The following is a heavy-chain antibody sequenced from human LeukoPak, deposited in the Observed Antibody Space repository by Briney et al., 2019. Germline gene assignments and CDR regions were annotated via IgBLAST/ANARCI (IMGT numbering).Heavy chain of an antibody. V-gene: IGHV4-34*01. CDR2: INHSGST. CDR1: GGSFSGYY. J-gene: IGHJ6*02. Sequence: SETLSLTCAVYGGSFSGYYWRWIRQPPGKGLEWIGEINHSGSTNYNPSLKSRVTISVDTSKNQFSLKLSSVTAADTAVYYCARARSGLARYYYYGMDVWGQGTTVTVSS. CDR3: ARARSGLARYYYYGMDV. D-gene: IGHD3-10*01.